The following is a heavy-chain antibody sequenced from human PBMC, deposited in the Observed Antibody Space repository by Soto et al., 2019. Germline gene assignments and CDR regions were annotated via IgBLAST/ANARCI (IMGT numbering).Heavy chain of an antibody. CDR3: TTDSYSTMIVVRFDY. V-gene: IGHV3-66*01. CDR1: GFTVTEIY. J-gene: IGHJ4*01. D-gene: IGHD3-22*01. Sequence: PGGSLRLSCVASGFTVTEIYMNWVRQAPGKGLEWVSVIYNEFTDYADSVRGRFSISTDSSKNALYLQMNSLRAEDTGIYYCTTDSYSTMIVVRFDYWGHGTLVTVS. CDR2: IYNEFT.